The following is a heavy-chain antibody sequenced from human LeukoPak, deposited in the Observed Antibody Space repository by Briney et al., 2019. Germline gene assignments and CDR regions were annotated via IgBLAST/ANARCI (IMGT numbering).Heavy chain of an antibody. Sequence: GASVNVSCKASGYTFASYYMHWVRQAAGQGLEWMGIINPSGGSTSYAQKFQVRVTMTRDTSTSTVYMELSSLRSEDTAVYYCARESGDSSSPVYFDYWGQGTLVTVSS. V-gene: IGHV1-46*01. CDR2: INPSGGST. D-gene: IGHD6-13*01. CDR3: ARESGDSSSPVYFDY. CDR1: GYTFASYY. J-gene: IGHJ4*02.